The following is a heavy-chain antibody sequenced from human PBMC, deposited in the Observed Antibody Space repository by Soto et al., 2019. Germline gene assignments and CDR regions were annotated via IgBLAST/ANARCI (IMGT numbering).Heavy chain of an antibody. J-gene: IGHJ4*02. Sequence: QVQLVQSGAEMKKPGSSVKVSCQSSGGTFNTYAMNWVRQAPGQGPEWMGDISPMFGAANYAPKFQGRVTITADESTGTSYKQLSSLTSEDTALYFCAREVQVHTPAFVYWGQGTLVTVS. CDR2: ISPMFGAA. V-gene: IGHV1-69*19. CDR1: GGTFNTYA. D-gene: IGHD3-10*01. CDR3: AREVQVHTPAFVY.